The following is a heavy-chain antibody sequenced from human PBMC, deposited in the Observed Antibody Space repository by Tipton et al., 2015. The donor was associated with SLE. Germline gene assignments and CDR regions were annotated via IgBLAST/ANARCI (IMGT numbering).Heavy chain of an antibody. Sequence: GSLRLSCAASGFTFSSYGMHWVRQAPGKGLEWVAFIRDDGSNKYYADSVKGRFTISRDNSKNTLYLQMNSLRAEDTAVHYCAKDLKWLVQGSYFDYWGQGTLVTVSS. CDR3: AKDLKWLVQGSYFDY. D-gene: IGHD6-19*01. CDR1: GFTFSSYG. V-gene: IGHV3-30*02. J-gene: IGHJ4*02. CDR2: IRDDGSNK.